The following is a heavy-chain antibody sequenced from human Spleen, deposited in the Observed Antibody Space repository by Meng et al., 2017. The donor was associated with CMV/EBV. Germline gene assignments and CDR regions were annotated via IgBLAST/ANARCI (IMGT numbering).Heavy chain of an antibody. CDR1: GFIFRSYG. CDR2: IYSGGTST. J-gene: IGHJ4*02. Sequence: LSCAACGFIFRSYGMGWVRQAPGKGLEWVSMIYSGGTSTYYADPVKGRFAVSRDDSKNTLYLQMNNLRAEDTAIYYCAKDPLEGFDYWGQGILVTVSS. CDR3: AKDPLEGFDY. V-gene: IGHV3-23*03.